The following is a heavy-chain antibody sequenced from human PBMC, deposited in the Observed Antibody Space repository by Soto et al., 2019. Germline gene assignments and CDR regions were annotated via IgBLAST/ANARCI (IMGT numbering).Heavy chain of an antibody. D-gene: IGHD6-13*01. Sequence: PGGSLRLSCAASGFTFSSYAMSWVRQAPGKGLEWVSAISGSGGSTYYADSVKGRFTISRDNSKNTLYLQMNSLRAEDTAVYYCAKGISIAAAGIEYFDYWGQGTLVTVSS. CDR1: GFTFSSYA. CDR3: AKGISIAAAGIEYFDY. J-gene: IGHJ4*02. V-gene: IGHV3-23*01. CDR2: ISGSGGST.